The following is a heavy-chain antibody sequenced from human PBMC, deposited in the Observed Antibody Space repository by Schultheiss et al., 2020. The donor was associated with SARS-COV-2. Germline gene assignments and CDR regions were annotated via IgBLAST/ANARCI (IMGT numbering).Heavy chain of an antibody. V-gene: IGHV3-30*04. CDR2: ISYDGSNK. D-gene: IGHD1-26*01. CDR1: GFTFSSYA. Sequence: GESLKISCAASGFTFSSYAMHWVRQAPGKGLEWVAVISYDGSNKYYADSVKGRFTISRDNAKNSLYLQMNSLRAEDTAVYYCAKSKGAYYYYYMDVWGKGTTVTVSS. CDR3: AKSKGAYYYYYMDV. J-gene: IGHJ6*03.